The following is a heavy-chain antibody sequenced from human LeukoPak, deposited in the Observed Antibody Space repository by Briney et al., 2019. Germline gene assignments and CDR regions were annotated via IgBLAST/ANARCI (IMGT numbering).Heavy chain of an antibody. CDR3: AGGIGQCDSSGGGSGACDL. Sequence: PSETLSLTCTVSGFTITSYYWRWIRQPPGKGLEWIGYIYYSGSTNYNPSLKSRVTISVDTSKNQFSLKLSSVTAADKAVYYCAGGIGQCDSSGGGSGACDLWGHGTLVTVSS. V-gene: IGHV4-59*01. J-gene: IGHJ4*01. D-gene: IGHD3-22*01. CDR1: GFTITSYY. CDR2: IYYSGST.